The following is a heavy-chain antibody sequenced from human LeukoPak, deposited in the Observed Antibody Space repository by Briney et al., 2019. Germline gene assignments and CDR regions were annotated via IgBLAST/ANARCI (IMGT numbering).Heavy chain of an antibody. V-gene: IGHV3-20*04. Sequence: PGGSLRLSCAASGFTFDDYGMSWVRQAPGRGLEWVSGINWSGSNTGYADSVKGQFTISRDNAKNSLYLQMNSLRAEDTALYYCARDLGRWPPSYYFDYWGQGTLVTVSS. CDR1: GFTFDDYG. D-gene: IGHD6-13*01. CDR2: INWSGSNT. CDR3: ARDLGRWPPSYYFDY. J-gene: IGHJ4*02.